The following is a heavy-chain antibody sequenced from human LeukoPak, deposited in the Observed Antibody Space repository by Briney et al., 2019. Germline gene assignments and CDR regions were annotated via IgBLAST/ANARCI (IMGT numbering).Heavy chain of an antibody. CDR1: GYTCSDFY. V-gene: IGHV1-2*02. CDR2: ITPKSGDT. CDR3: ARVRSAEERAWAY. D-gene: IGHD1-1*01. J-gene: IGHJ4*02. Sequence: ASVKVSCKASGYTCSDFYIHWVRQAPGQGLEYVGWITPKSGDTYSPQRFQGRVTMTGDASISTAYMELSSLRSDDTAVYFCARVRSAEERAWAYWGQGTLVTVSS.